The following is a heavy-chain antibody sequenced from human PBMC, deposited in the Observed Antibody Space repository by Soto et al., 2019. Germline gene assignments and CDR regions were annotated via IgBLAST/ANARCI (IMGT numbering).Heavy chain of an antibody. V-gene: IGHV3-23*01. CDR1: GFTFSSYC. CDR2: IGGSGGST. J-gene: IGHJ6*02. CDR3: AKAIGNYYGSGSANPYYYYYGMDV. Sequence: PGGSLRLSSAASGFTFSSYCGSWVRQAPGKGPEWVSAIGGSGGSTYYADSVKGRFTISIDNSKNTLYLQMNSLRAEDTAVYYCAKAIGNYYGSGSANPYYYYYGMDVWGQGTTVTVSS. D-gene: IGHD3-10*01.